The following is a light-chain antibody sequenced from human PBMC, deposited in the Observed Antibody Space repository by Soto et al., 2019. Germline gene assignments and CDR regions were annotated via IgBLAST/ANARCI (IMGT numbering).Light chain of an antibody. CDR3: HQYYSSPLT. CDR2: GAS. V-gene: IGKV3-20*01. CDR1: QSVSSSY. J-gene: IGKJ1*01. Sequence: EIVLTQSPGTLSLSPGERATLSCRASQSVSSSYLAWYQQKPGQAPRLLIYGASSSAAGLPDRFSGSGAGTDVTLPISRLQPEDVAVYYCHQYYSSPLTFGQGTKVDIK.